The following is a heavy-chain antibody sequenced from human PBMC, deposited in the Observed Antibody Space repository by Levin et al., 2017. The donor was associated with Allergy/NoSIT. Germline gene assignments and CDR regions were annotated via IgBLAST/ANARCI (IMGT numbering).Heavy chain of an antibody. CDR3: AKAGRYSFDS. CDR1: GFTFRSYA. CDR2: VSGSGDST. V-gene: IGHV3-23*01. J-gene: IGHJ4*02. Sequence: QSGGSLRLSCAASGFTFRSYAINWVRQAPGKGLEWVSTVSGSGDSTYYADPVKGRFTISRDNSKNTLYLQMNSLRAEDTAVYYCAKAGRYSFDSWGQGTLVTVSS.